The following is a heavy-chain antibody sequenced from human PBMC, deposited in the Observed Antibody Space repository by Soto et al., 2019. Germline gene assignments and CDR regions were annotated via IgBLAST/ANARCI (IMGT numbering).Heavy chain of an antibody. CDR2: TSGSGDTT. V-gene: IGHV3-23*01. Sequence: ESGGGLVQPGGSLRLSCAASGFTFSSYAMSWVRQPPGKGLEWVSATSGSGDTTHDADSVKGRFTISRDNSKNTLYLQMNSLRAEDTAVYYCAKDSGGYRYYFDCWGQGTLVTVSS. CDR1: GFTFSSYA. D-gene: IGHD6-19*01. J-gene: IGHJ4*02. CDR3: AKDSGGYRYYFDC.